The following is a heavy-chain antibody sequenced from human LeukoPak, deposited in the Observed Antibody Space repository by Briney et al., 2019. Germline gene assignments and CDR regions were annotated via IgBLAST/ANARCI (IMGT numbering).Heavy chain of an antibody. CDR2: ISYDGSNK. CDR1: GFTFSSYA. Sequence: PGRSLRLSCAASGFTFSSYAMHWVRQAPGKGLEWVAVISYDGSNKYYADSVKGRFTISRDNSKNTLYLQMNSLRAEDTAVYYCAKDGSSGYFYFDNWGQGTLVTVSS. V-gene: IGHV3-30-3*01. D-gene: IGHD3-22*01. J-gene: IGHJ4*02. CDR3: AKDGSSGYFYFDN.